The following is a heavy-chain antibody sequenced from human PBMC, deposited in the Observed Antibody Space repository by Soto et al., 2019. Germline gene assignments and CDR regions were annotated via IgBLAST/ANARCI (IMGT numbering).Heavy chain of an antibody. CDR2: IKPDGSEK. CDR1: EFTFSQHW. CDR3: ARGHYGRDY. V-gene: IGHV3-7*01. Sequence: ESGGGLVQPGGSLRLSCAASEFTFSQHWMSWVRQALGKGLEWVADIKPDGSEKYYVDSVKGRFTISRDNAKNSVYLQMNSLRAEDTAVYYCARGHYGRDYWGQGTLVTVSS. J-gene: IGHJ4*02. D-gene: IGHD4-17*01.